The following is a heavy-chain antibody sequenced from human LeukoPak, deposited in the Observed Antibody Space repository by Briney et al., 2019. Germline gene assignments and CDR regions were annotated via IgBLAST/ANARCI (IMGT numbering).Heavy chain of an antibody. CDR1: GFTFTNYR. CDR3: ARTHPGGSSLFPAIDF. CDR2: IKPDGSDK. D-gene: IGHD6-13*01. V-gene: IGHV3-7*01. Sequence: GGSLRLSCTASGFTFTNYRMGWVRQAPGKGLEWVGNIKPDGSDKYYMDSMKGRFTISRDNSENSLHLHMNSLRAEDTAVYFCARTHPGGSSLFPAIDFWGQGTLVTVSS. J-gene: IGHJ4*02.